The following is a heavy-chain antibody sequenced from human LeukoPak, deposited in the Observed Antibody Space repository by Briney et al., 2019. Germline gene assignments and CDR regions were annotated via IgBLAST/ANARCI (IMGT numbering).Heavy chain of an antibody. CDR1: GFTFSDSY. D-gene: IGHD6-19*01. V-gene: IGHV3-7*01. J-gene: IGHJ5*02. CDR3: ARDPSSGWYLKGWFDP. CDR2: IKQDGTEK. Sequence: GGSLRLSCAASGFTFSDSYMTWVRQAPGKGLEWVANIKQDGTEKYYVDSVRGRFTISRDNANKSVYLQMNSLRAEDTAVYYCARDPSSGWYLKGWFDPWGQGTLVTVSS.